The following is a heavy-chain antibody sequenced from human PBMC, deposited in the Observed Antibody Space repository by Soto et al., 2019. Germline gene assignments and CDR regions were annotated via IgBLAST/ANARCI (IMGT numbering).Heavy chain of an antibody. CDR3: ARDRNYDSSGGLDY. J-gene: IGHJ4*02. V-gene: IGHV4-59*01. CDR2: IYYSGDT. Sequence: SETLSLTCTVSGGSISSYYWSWIRQPPGKGLEWIGYIYYSGDTNYNPSLKSRVTISVDTSKNQFSLKLNSVTAADTAVYYCARDRNYDSSGGLDYWGQGTLVTVSS. D-gene: IGHD3-22*01. CDR1: GGSISSYY.